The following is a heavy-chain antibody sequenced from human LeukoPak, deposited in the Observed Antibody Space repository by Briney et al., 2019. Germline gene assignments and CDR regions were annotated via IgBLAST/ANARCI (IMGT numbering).Heavy chain of an antibody. Sequence: ASVKVSCRASGYTFASYAMNWVRQAPGQGLERMGWINTNTGNPTYAQGFTGRFVFSLDTSVSTAYLRISSLKAEDTAVYYCARDPPPGDIVVVPAADDYWGQGTLVTVSS. CDR3: ARDPPPGDIVVVPAADDY. D-gene: IGHD2-2*01. V-gene: IGHV7-4-1*02. CDR1: GYTFASYA. J-gene: IGHJ4*02. CDR2: INTNTGNP.